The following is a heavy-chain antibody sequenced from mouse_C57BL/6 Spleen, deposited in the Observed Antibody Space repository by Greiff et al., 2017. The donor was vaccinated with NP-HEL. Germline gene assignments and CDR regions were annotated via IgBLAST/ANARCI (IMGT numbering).Heavy chain of an antibody. J-gene: IGHJ4*01. V-gene: IGHV1-7*01. CDR3: ARITVVAHYAMDY. D-gene: IGHD1-1*01. Sequence: QVQLQQSGAELAKPGASVKLSCKASGYTFTSYWMHWVKQRPGQGLEWIGYINPSSGYTKYNQKFKDKATLTADKSSSTAYMQLSSLTYEDSAVYYCARITVVAHYAMDYWGQGTSVTVSS. CDR1: GYTFTSYW. CDR2: INPSSGYT.